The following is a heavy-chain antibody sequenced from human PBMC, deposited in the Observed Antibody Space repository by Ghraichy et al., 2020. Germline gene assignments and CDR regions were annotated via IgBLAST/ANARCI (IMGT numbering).Heavy chain of an antibody. CDR2: IRYDGSNK. CDR3: AKDARLGLVVPATNMDV. D-gene: IGHD2-2*01. CDR1: GFTFSSYG. J-gene: IGHJ6*03. V-gene: IGHV3-30*02. Sequence: GGSLRLSCAASGFTFSSYGMHWVRQAPGKGLEWVAFIRYDGSNKYYADSVKGRFTISRDSSKNTLYLQMNSLRAEDTAVYYCAKDARLGLVVPATNMDVWGKGTTVTVSS.